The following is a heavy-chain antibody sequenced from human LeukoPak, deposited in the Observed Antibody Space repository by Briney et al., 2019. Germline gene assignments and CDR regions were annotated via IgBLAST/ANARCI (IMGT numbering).Heavy chain of an antibody. CDR1: GYTFTGYY. J-gene: IGHJ6*03. CDR3: ARDPGYSSSGYYMDV. V-gene: IGHV1-2*02. CDR2: INPNSGGT. D-gene: IGHD6-13*01. Sequence: ASVKVSCKASGYTFTGYYIHWVRQAPGQGLEWMGWINPNSGGTNCAQKFQGRVTMTRDTSISTAYMELSRLRSDDTAVYYCARDPGYSSSGYYMDVWGKGTTVTVSS.